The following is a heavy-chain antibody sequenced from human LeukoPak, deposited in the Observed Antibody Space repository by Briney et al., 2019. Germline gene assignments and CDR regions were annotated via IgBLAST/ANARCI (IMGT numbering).Heavy chain of an antibody. Sequence: PGGSLRLSCAASGFTFSSYSMNWVRQAPGKGLEWVSSISSSSSYIYYADSVKGRFTISRDSSKNTLYLQMNSLRAEDTAVYYCAPLGYCSDTSCSDTDYWGQGTLVTVSS. CDR2: ISSSSSYI. CDR1: GFTFSSYS. CDR3: APLGYCSDTSCSDTDY. V-gene: IGHV3-21*04. J-gene: IGHJ4*02. D-gene: IGHD2-2*01.